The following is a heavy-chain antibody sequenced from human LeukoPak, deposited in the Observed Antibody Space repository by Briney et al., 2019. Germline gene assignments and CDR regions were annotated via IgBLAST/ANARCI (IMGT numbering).Heavy chain of an antibody. V-gene: IGHV4-34*01. Sequence: PSETLSLTCAVYGGSFSGYYWTWIRQTPGKGLEWIGEINHRGSTNYNPSPESRVTISVDTSKNHFSLDLTFVTAADTAVYYCASGGWYRGYWGQGTLVTVSS. CDR1: GGSFSGYY. J-gene: IGHJ4*02. CDR2: INHRGST. CDR3: ASGGWYRGY. D-gene: IGHD2-15*01.